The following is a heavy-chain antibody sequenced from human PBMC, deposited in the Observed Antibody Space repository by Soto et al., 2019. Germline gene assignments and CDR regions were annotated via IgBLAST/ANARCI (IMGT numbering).Heavy chain of an antibody. V-gene: IGHV1-46*03. D-gene: IGHD2-2*01. CDR1: GYTFTSCY. CDR2: INPSGGST. CDR3: AREDCSSTSCYVGYYYYYMDV. J-gene: IGHJ6*03. Sequence: ASVKVSCKASGYTFTSCYMHWVRQAPGQGLEWMGIINPSGGSTSYAQKFQGRVTMTRDTSTSTVYMELSSLRSEDTAVYYCAREDCSSTSCYVGYYYYYMDVWGKGTTVTVSS.